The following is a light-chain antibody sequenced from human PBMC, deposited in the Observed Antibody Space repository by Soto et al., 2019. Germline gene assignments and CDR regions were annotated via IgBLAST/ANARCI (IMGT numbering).Light chain of an antibody. Sequence: EIVLTQPPDTLSLSPWERATLSCRASQSFSGHLAWYQQKPGQAPRLLIYDASKRATGIPARFSGSGFGTDYILTISSLEPEDFAVYYCQQRSKWRTFGQGTKVDIK. CDR1: QSFSGH. J-gene: IGKJ1*01. V-gene: IGKV3-11*01. CDR3: QQRSKWRT. CDR2: DAS.